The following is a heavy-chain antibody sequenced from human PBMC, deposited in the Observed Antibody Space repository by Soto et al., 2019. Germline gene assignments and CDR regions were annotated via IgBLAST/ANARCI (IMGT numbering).Heavy chain of an antibody. CDR2: IIPIFGTA. CDR3: AGGYCTNGVCSRYYYYYGMDV. J-gene: IGHJ6*02. Sequence: QMQLVQSGAEVKKPGSSVKVSCKASGGTFSSYAISWVRQAPGQGLEWMGGIIPIFGTANYAQKFQGRVTITADESTSTAYMELSSLRSEDTAVYYCAGGYCTNGVCSRYYYYYGMDVWGQGTTVTVSS. V-gene: IGHV1-69*01. D-gene: IGHD2-8*01. CDR1: GGTFSSYA.